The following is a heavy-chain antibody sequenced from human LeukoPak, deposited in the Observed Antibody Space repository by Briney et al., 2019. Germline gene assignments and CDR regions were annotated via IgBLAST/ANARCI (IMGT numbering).Heavy chain of an antibody. J-gene: IGHJ4*02. CDR2: INHSGST. D-gene: IGHD3-10*01. V-gene: IGHV4-34*01. Sequence: NPSETLSLTCAVYGGSFSGYYWSWIRQPPGKGLEWIGEINHSGSTNYNPSLKSRVTISVDTSKKQFSLKLSSVTAADTAMYYCASPWGYGSGIWGQGTLVTVSS. CDR3: ASPWGYGSGI. CDR1: GGSFSGYY.